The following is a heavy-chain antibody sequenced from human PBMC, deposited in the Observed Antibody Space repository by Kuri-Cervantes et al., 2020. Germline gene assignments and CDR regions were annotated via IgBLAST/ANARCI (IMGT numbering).Heavy chain of an antibody. J-gene: IGHJ4*02. CDR3: ARASHYGDYLFDY. D-gene: IGHD4-17*01. CDR2: INHSGST. V-gene: IGHV4-34*01. Sequence: SETLSLTCAVYGGSFSGYYWSWIRQPPGKGLEWIGEINHSGSTNYNPSLKSRVTLSVDTSKNQFSLKLSSVTAADTAVYYCARASHYGDYLFDYWGQGTLVTVSS. CDR1: GGSFSGYY.